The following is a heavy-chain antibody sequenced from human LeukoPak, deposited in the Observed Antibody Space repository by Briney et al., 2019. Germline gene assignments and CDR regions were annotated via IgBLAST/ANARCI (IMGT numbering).Heavy chain of an antibody. CDR1: GDSISSRSHY. Sequence: SETLSLTCIVSGDSISSRSHYWGWIRQPPGKGLEWIGSIYYSGSTYYNPSPKSRVTISVDTSKNQFSLKLSSVTAADTAVYYCAREANPYCSSTSCYPHWGQGTLVTVSS. J-gene: IGHJ4*02. CDR2: IYYSGST. V-gene: IGHV4-39*07. CDR3: AREANPYCSSTSCYPH. D-gene: IGHD2-2*01.